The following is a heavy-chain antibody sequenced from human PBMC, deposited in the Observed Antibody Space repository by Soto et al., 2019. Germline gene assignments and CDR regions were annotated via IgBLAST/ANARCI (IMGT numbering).Heavy chain of an antibody. CDR3: ASIAARPPLYYFDY. CDR1: GGSISSSSYY. V-gene: IGHV4-39*01. D-gene: IGHD6-6*01. J-gene: IGHJ4*02. CDR2: IYYSGST. Sequence: SDTLSLTGTGSGGSISSSSYYWGWIRQRPGKGLEWTGSIYYSGSTYYNPSLKSRVTISVDTSKNQFSMKLSSVTAAATAVYYCASIAARPPLYYFDYWGQGTLVTVSS.